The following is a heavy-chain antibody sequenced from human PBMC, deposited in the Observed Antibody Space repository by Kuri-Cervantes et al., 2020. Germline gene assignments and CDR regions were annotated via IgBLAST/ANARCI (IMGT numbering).Heavy chain of an antibody. D-gene: IGHD4-23*01. V-gene: IGHV3-13*01. J-gene: IGHJ4*02. Sequence: GESLKISCAASGFTFSSYDMHWVRQATGKGLEWVSAIGTAGDTYYPGSVKGRFTISRENAKNSLYLQMNSLRAEDTAVYYCARAPPAGGKDRGVDYWGQGTLVTVSS. CDR1: GFTFSSYD. CDR2: IGTAGDT. CDR3: ARAPPAGGKDRGVDY.